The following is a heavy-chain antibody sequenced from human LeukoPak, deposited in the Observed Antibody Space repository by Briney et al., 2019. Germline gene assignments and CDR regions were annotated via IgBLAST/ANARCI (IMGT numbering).Heavy chain of an antibody. CDR3: AKDLRGYYGSGSYRGY. D-gene: IGHD3-10*01. CDR1: GFTFSSYA. CDR2: ISGSGGST. V-gene: IGHV3-23*01. J-gene: IGHJ4*02. Sequence: GGSLRLSXAASGFTFSSYAMSWVRQAPGKGLEWVSAISGSGGSTYYADSVKGRFTISRDNSKNTLYLQMNSLRAEDTAVYYCAKDLRGYYGSGSYRGYWGQGTLVTVSS.